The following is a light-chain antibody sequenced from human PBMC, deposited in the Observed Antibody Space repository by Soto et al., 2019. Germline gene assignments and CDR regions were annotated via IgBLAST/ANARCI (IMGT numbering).Light chain of an antibody. CDR2: EVT. CDR3: SSYTSGSALYV. Sequence: LTQPASVSGSPGQSITISCTGTSRDVGGYNSVSWYQQHPGKAPKLMIYEVTNRPSGVSNRFSGSKSGNTASLTISGLQAEDEADYYCSSYTSGSALYVFGTGTKVTVL. CDR1: SRDVGGYNS. J-gene: IGLJ1*01. V-gene: IGLV2-14*01.